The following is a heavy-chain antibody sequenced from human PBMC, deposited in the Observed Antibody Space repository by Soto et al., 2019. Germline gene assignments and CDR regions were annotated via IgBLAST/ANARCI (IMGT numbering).Heavy chain of an antibody. J-gene: IGHJ4*02. D-gene: IGHD3-22*01. CDR1: EFSLTTTGVG. CDR3: AHYDSSGYFSHFDS. CDR2: VYWNDER. V-gene: IGHV2-5*01. Sequence: QIALQESGPTVVKPTQTLTLTCTFSEFSLTTTGVGVGWIRHAPGKALEWLAMVYWNDERRYSPSLKSRLTITQDTSKNQVVLTMTYMDPVDTATYFCAHYDSSGYFSHFDSWGQGTLVTVSS.